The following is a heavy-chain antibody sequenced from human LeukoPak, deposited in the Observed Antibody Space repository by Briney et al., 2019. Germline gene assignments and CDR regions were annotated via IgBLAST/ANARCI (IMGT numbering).Heavy chain of an antibody. CDR2: ISAQHGQT. J-gene: IGHJ4*02. Sequence: ASVKVSCKTSGYSVNFYGITWVRQVAGQGLEWMGWISAQHGQTEYAPNSQDRVTMTTDTYTNTAYMELRSLRSDDTAVYYCARDGLELLDYWGQGTLVTVSS. D-gene: IGHD3-10*01. V-gene: IGHV1-18*01. CDR1: GYSVNFYG. CDR3: ARDGLELLDY.